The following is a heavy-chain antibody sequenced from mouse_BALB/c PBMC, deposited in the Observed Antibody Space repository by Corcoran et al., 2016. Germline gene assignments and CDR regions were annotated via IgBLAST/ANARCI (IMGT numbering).Heavy chain of an antibody. CDR2: IYWDDDK. V-gene: IGHV8-12*01. CDR3: ARRSPYFDY. CDR1: GFSLSTSGMG. Sequence: QVTLKESGPGILQPSQTLSLTCSFSGFSLSTSGMGVSWIRQPSGKGLEWLAHIYWDDDKRYNPSLKSRPTISKDTSRNRVFLKITSVDTADTATYYCARRSPYFDYWGQGPTLTVSS. J-gene: IGHJ2*01.